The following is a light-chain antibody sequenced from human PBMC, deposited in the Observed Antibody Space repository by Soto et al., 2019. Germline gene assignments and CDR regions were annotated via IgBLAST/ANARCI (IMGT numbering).Light chain of an antibody. CDR3: LQDYNYPWT. CDR1: QGSRND. CDR2: AAS. J-gene: IGKJ1*01. Sequence: AIQMTQSPSSLSASVGDRVTITCRASQGSRNDLGWYQQKPGKAPKLLIYAASSLQSGVPSRFSGSGSGTDFTLTNSSLQPEDFATYYCLQDYNYPWTFGQGNKGEIK. V-gene: IGKV1-6*01.